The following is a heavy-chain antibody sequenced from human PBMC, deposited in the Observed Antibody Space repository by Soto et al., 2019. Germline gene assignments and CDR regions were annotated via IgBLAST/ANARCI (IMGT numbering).Heavy chain of an antibody. CDR1: GDMFDTYT. V-gene: IGHV1-18*04. Sequence: ASLKVSCKASGDMFDTYTITWMRQAPGRGHEWVGWIIPWSAKTNYAQKFEGRVTMTTDTSTSTAYMELRSLRSDDTAVYFCARDRPYGTGAYYYGMDVWGQGTTVTVSS. CDR3: ARDRPYGTGAYYYGMDV. CDR2: IIPWSAKT. D-gene: IGHD1-26*01. J-gene: IGHJ6*02.